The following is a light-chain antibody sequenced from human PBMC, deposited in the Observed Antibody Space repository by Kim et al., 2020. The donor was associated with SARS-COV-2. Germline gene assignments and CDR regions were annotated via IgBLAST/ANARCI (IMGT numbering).Light chain of an antibody. CDR3: AAWDDSLNGPG. CDR2: SNN. V-gene: IGLV1-44*01. J-gene: IGLJ2*01. Sequence: ELTQPPSASGTPGQRVTISCSGSSSNIGSNTVNWYQQLPGTAPKLLIYSNNQRPSGVPDRFSGSKSGTSASLAISGLQSEDEADYYCAAWDDSLNGPGFGGGTQLTVL. CDR1: SSNIGSNT.